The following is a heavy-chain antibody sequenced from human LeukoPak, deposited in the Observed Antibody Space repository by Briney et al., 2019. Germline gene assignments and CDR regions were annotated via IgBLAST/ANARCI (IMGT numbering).Heavy chain of an antibody. Sequence: GGSLRPSCAASGFTFSSYAMSWVRQAPGKGLEWVSAISGSGGSTYYADSVKGRFTISRDNSKNTLYLQMNSLRAEDTAVYYCAKVQYYDFWSGYVNWGQGTLVTVSS. V-gene: IGHV3-23*01. CDR2: ISGSGGST. CDR1: GFTFSSYA. J-gene: IGHJ4*02. CDR3: AKVQYYDFWSGYVN. D-gene: IGHD3-3*01.